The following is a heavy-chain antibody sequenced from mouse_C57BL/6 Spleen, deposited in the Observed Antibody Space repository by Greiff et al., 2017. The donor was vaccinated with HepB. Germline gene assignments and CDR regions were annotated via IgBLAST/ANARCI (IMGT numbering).Heavy chain of an antibody. D-gene: IGHD5-5*01. V-gene: IGHV1-15*01. Sequence: VQLQESGAELVRPGASVTLSCKASGYTFTDYEMHWVKQTPVHGLEWIGAIDPETGGTAYNQKFKGKAILTADKSSSTAYMELRSLTSEDSAVYYCTNYPFAYWGQGTLVTVSA. J-gene: IGHJ3*01. CDR3: TNYPFAY. CDR1: GYTFTDYE. CDR2: IDPETGGT.